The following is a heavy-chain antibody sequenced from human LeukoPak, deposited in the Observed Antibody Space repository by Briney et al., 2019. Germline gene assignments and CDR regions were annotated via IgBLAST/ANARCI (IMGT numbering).Heavy chain of an antibody. D-gene: IGHD6-13*01. J-gene: IGHJ3*02. Sequence: GRSLRLSCTASGFTFGDYAMSWVRQAPGKGLEWVSSISSSSSYIYYADSVKGRFTISRDNAKNSLYLQMNSLRAEDTAVYYCARDLTLFRSSWYSAFDIWGQGTMVTVSS. CDR2: ISSSSSYI. CDR3: ARDLTLFRSSWYSAFDI. CDR1: GFTFGDYA. V-gene: IGHV3-21*01.